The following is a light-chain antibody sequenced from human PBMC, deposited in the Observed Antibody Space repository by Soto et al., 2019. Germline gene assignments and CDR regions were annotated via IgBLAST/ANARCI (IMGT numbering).Light chain of an antibody. CDR3: QHSNSYGT. CDR2: HAS. J-gene: IGKJ1*01. CDR1: QNIDRW. Sequence: DIQMTQSPSTRPASVGDTVTITCRASQNIDRWVAWYQQKSGKAPKILIYHASSLETGVPSRFSGSGYGTEFTLTISSVQPDDFASYSCQHSNSYGTFGQGTKLDIK. V-gene: IGKV1-5*01.